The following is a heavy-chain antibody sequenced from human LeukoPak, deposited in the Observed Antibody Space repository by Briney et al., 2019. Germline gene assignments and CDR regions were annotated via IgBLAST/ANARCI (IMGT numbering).Heavy chain of an antibody. Sequence: GGSLRLSCAASGFTFSSYSMNWVRQAPGKGLEWVSSISSSSSYIYYADSVKGRFTISRDNAKNSLYLQMNRLRAEDTAVYYCAKRYFCSSTTCYGFDYWGQGTLVTVS. CDR1: GFTFSSYS. CDR3: AKRYFCSSTTCYGFDY. V-gene: IGHV3-21*04. CDR2: ISSSSSYI. D-gene: IGHD2-2*01. J-gene: IGHJ4*02.